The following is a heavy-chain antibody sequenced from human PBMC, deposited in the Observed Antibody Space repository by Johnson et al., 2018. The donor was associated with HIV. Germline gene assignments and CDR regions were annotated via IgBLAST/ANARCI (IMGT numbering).Heavy chain of an antibody. V-gene: IGHV3-30*18. CDR2: ISYDGSNK. Sequence: QVQLVESGGGVVQPGRSLRLSCAASGFTFSSYGMHWVRQAPGKGLEWVAVISYDGSNKYYADSVKGRFPISRDNSKNTLYLQMNSLRAEDTAVYYCAKGGWWEGLEVKVAATFDIWGQGTMVTVSS. J-gene: IGHJ3*02. CDR3: AKGGWWEGLEVKVAATFDI. D-gene: IGHD6-25*01. CDR1: GFTFSSYG.